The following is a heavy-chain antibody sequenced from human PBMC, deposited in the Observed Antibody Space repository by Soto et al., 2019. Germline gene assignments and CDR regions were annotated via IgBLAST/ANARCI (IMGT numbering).Heavy chain of an antibody. Sequence: EVQLVESGGALVQPGGSLRLSCAASGYTFSYYWMHWIRQAPGKGLMWVSRINGDGSITNYADSVKGRFTISRDNAKNTLYLQMNSLTAEDTAVYYCTKDTFEAEDSWGQGALVTVSS. CDR2: INGDGSIT. CDR1: GYTFSYYW. D-gene: IGHD3-9*01. J-gene: IGHJ4*02. V-gene: IGHV3-74*01. CDR3: TKDTFEAEDS.